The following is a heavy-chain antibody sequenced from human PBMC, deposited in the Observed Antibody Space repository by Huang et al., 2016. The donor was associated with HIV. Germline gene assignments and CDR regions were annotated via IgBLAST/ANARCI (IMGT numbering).Heavy chain of an antibody. J-gene: IGHJ3*02. CDR1: GGSISRCGYD. V-gene: IGHV4-30-4*08. D-gene: IGHD2-15*01. CDR2: IYYSGST. Sequence: QVQLQESGPGLVKPSQTLSLTCTVSGGSISRCGYDWSWIRQPPGTGLEWIGYIYYSGSTYYNPSLKSRVTISVDTSKNQFSLKLSSVTAADTAVYYCARDTDGGRTFDIWGQGTMVTVSS. CDR3: ARDTDGGRTFDI.